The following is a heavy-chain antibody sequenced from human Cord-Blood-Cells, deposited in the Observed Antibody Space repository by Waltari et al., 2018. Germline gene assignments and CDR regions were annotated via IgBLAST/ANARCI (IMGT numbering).Heavy chain of an antibody. V-gene: IGHV4-34*01. D-gene: IGHD1-26*01. CDR2: INHSGST. J-gene: IGHJ6*02. CDR1: GGSFSGYY. CDR3: ARAPHLIVGATSGMDV. Sequence: QVQLQQWGAGLLKPSETLSLTCAVYGGSFSGYYWSWIRQPPGKGLEWIGEINHSGSTNYNPSLKSRVTISVDTSKNQFSLKLSSVTAADTAVYYRARAPHLIVGATSGMDVWGQGTTVTVSS.